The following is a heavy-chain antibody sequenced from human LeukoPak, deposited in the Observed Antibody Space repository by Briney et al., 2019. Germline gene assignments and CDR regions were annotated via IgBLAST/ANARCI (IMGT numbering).Heavy chain of an antibody. CDR3: ARLLRIGYYYYGMDV. CDR2: IYYSGST. D-gene: IGHD5/OR15-5a*01. V-gene: IGHV4-59*08. J-gene: IGHJ6*02. Sequence: SETLSLTCTVSGGSISSYYWSWIRQPPGKGLEWIGYIYYSGSTNYNPSLKSRVTISVDTSKNQFSPKLSSVTAADTAVYYCARLLRIGYYYYGMDVWGQGTTVTVSS. CDR1: GGSISSYY.